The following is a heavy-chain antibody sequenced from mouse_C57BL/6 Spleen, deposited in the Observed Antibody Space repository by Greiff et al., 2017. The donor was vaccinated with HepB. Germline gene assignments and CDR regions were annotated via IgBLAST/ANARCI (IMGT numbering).Heavy chain of an antibody. Sequence: QVQLKQPGAELVKPGASVKLSCKASGYTFTSYWMHWVKQRPGRGLEWIGRIDPNSGGTKYNEKFKSKATLTVDKPSSTADMQLSSLTSEDSAVYYGARDSSGYWYFDVWGTGTTVTVSS. V-gene: IGHV1-72*01. J-gene: IGHJ1*03. CDR3: ARDSSGYWYFDV. D-gene: IGHD3-2*02. CDR2: IDPNSGGT. CDR1: GYTFTSYW.